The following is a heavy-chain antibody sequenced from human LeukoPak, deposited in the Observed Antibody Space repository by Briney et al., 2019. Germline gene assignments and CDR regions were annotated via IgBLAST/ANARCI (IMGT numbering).Heavy chain of an antibody. D-gene: IGHD3-10*01. Sequence: GASVKVSCKASGYTFTGYYMHWVRQAPGQGLEWMGWINPNSGGTNYAQKFQGRVTMTRDTSISTAYMELSRLRSDDTAVYYCARDSAYGSGSYYNDDYWGQGTLVTVSS. CDR2: INPNSGGT. V-gene: IGHV1-2*02. CDR3: ARDSAYGSGSYYNDDY. CDR1: GYTFTGYY. J-gene: IGHJ4*02.